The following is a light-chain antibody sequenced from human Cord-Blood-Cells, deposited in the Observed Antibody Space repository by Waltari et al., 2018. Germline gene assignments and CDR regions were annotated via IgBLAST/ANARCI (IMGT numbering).Light chain of an antibody. CDR3: CSYAGSSTPWV. CDR2: EGS. J-gene: IGLJ3*02. CDR1: SSDVGSYNL. Sequence: QSALTQPASVSGSPGQSITISCTGTSSDVGSYNLVSWYQQHPGKAPKLMIYEGSKRTSGVSNRFSVSKSGNTASLTISGLQAEDEADYYCCSYAGSSTPWVFGGGTKLTVL. V-gene: IGLV2-23*01.